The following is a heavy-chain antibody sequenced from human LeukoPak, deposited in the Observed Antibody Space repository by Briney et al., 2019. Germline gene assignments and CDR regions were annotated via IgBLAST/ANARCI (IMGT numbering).Heavy chain of an antibody. CDR1: GYTFTSYG. CDR2: ISAYNGNT. D-gene: IGHD3-22*01. Sequence: ASVKVSCKASGYTFTSYGISWVRQAPGQGLEWMGWISAYNGNTNYAQKLQGRVTMTTDTSTSTAYMELRSLRSDDTAVYYCARCQPMIVVGTFDYWGEGTLVSVSS. CDR3: ARCQPMIVVGTFDY. J-gene: IGHJ4*02. V-gene: IGHV1-18*01.